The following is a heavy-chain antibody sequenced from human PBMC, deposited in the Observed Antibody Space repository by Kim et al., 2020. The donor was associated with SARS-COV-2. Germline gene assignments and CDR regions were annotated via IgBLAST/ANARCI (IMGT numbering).Heavy chain of an antibody. V-gene: IGHV3-74*01. D-gene: IGHD1-20*01. J-gene: IGHJ4*02. CDR3: ARNIDNWNPSLRY. Sequence: YADSVKGRFTISRDNAENTLYLQMNSLRAEDTAVYYCARNIDNWNPSLRYWGRGTLVTVSS.